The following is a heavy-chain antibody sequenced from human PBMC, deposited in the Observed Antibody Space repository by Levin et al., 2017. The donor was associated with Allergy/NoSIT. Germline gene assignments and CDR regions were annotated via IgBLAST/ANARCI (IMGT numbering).Heavy chain of an antibody. V-gene: IGHV4-39*07. CDR1: GGSISTSNNF. J-gene: IGHJ4*01. D-gene: IGHD3-16*02. CDR3: AIRLRLGELSRGVFDS. CDR2: VYHRGST. Sequence: SETLSLTCNVSGGSISTSNNFWGWIRQPPGTGLEWIGNVYHRGSTYFNPSLQSRVTISVDTSKNQFSLKLSSVTAADTAVYYCAIRLRLGELSRGVFDSWGHGTLVAVSS.